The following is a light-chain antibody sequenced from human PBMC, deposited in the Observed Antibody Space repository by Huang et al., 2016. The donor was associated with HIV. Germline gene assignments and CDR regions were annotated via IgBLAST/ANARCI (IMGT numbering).Light chain of an antibody. J-gene: IGKJ3*01. Sequence: IVMTQSPDSLAVSLGERATISCKSIQSVLSGNKKNYLAWFQQKSGQPPKLLIYWASTRECGVPDRFSGSGSRTDFTRTISSLQPEDVAVYYCLQYFSPPVTFGPGTKVHVK. CDR2: WAS. V-gene: IGKV4-1*01. CDR3: LQYFSPPVT. CDR1: QSVLSGNKKNY.